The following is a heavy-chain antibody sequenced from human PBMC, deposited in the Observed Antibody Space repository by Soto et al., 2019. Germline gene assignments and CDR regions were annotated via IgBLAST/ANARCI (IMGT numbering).Heavy chain of an antibody. CDR2: ISDDGSNK. D-gene: IGHD6-13*01. CDR1: GFTFSSYA. Sequence: QVQLVESGGGVVQPGRSLRLSCAASGFTFSSYAMHWVRQAPGKGLEWVAVISDDGSNKYYADSVKGRFTISRDNSKNTLYLQMNSLRAEDTAVYYCAREGVAAAGTVSYYYYYGMDVWGQGTTVTVSS. V-gene: IGHV3-30-3*01. CDR3: AREGVAAAGTVSYYYYYGMDV. J-gene: IGHJ6*02.